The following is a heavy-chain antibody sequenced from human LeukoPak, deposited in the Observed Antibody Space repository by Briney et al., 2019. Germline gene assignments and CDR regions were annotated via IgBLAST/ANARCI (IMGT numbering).Heavy chain of an antibody. CDR2: IRYDGSNK. V-gene: IGHV3-30*02. Sequence: GGSLRLSCAASGFTFSSYGMHWVRQAPGKGLEWVAFIRYDGSNKYYADSVKGRFTISRDNSKNTLYLQMNSLRAEDTAVYYCAKDRIQYSYGYGPDYWGQGTLVTVSS. CDR3: AKDRIQYSYGYGPDY. J-gene: IGHJ4*02. D-gene: IGHD5-18*01. CDR1: GFTFSSYG.